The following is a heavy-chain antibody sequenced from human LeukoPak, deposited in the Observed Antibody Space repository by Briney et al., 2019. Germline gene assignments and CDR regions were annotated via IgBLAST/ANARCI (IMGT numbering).Heavy chain of an antibody. J-gene: IGHJ6*02. D-gene: IGHD3-9*01. CDR2: INHNGNVN. Sequence: PGGSLRLSCAASGFTFSSYWMNWARQAPGKGLEWVASINHNGNVNYYVDSVKGRFTISRDNAKNSLYLQMNSLRAEDTAVYYCAVGPFDSDYYYYGMDVWGQGTLVTVSS. CDR1: GFTFSSYW. CDR3: AVGPFDSDYYYYGMDV. V-gene: IGHV3-7*03.